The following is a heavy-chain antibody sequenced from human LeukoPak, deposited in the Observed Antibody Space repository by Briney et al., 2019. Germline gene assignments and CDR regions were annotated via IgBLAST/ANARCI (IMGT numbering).Heavy chain of an antibody. CDR3: ARDRITIYGGVDY. Sequence: GGSLRLSCVASGFTFSSYSMNWVRQAPGKGLEWVSSISSSSSYIYYADSVKGRFTISRDNAKNSLYLQMNSLRAEDTAVYYCARDRITIYGGVDYWGQGTLVTVSS. V-gene: IGHV3-21*01. J-gene: IGHJ4*02. D-gene: IGHD3-3*01. CDR1: GFTFSSYS. CDR2: ISSSSSYI.